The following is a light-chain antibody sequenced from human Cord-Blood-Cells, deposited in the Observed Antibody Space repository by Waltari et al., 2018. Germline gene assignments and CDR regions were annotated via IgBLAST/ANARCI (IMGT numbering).Light chain of an antibody. J-gene: IGLJ1*01. V-gene: IGLV2-11*01. CDR3: CSYAGSFYG. CDR1: SSDVGGYNY. CDR2: DVS. Sequence: QSALTQPRSVSGSPGQSVTISCTGTSSDVGGYNYVSWYQQHPGKAPKLIFYDVSKRPSGVPDRVSGSKYGNTASLTISGLQAEDEADYYCCSYAGSFYGFGTGTKVTIL.